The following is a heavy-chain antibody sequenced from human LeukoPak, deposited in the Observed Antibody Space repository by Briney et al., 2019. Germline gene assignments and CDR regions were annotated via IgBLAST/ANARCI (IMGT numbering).Heavy chain of an antibody. V-gene: IGHV4-59*01. CDR1: GGSISSYY. Sequence: SETLSLTCPVSGGSISSYYWSWIRQPPGKGLEWIGYIYYSGSTNYNPSLKSRVTMSVDTSKNQFSLKLSSVTAADTAVYYCARFGRGGYYYMDVWGKGTTVTVSS. CDR2: IYYSGST. CDR3: ARFGRGGYYYMDV. J-gene: IGHJ6*03. D-gene: IGHD3-16*01.